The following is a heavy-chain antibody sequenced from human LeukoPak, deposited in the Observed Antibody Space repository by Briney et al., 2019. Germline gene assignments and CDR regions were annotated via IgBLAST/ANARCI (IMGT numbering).Heavy chain of an antibody. V-gene: IGHV3-23*01. CDR2: ISGSGSTT. J-gene: IGHJ4*02. D-gene: IGHD6-19*01. Sequence: PGGSLRLSCAASGFTFSSYAMSWVRQAPGKGLEWASAISGSGSTTYYADSVKGRFTISRDNSKNTLYLQMNSLRAEDTAVYYCATKSDTSGWYLGHFDYWGQGTLVTVSS. CDR3: ATKSDTSGWYLGHFDY. CDR1: GFTFSSYA.